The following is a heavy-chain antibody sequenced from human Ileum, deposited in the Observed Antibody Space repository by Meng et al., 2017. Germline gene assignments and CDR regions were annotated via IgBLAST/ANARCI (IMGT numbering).Heavy chain of an antibody. CDR2: VYHSGST. Sequence: QVQPQESGPGLVKPSETLSLTCAVSGGSIESNNWWTWIRQPPGQGLEWIGEVYHSGSTHYNPSLQSRVTISIDNSKNRFSLSLNSVTAADTAIYYCARADYVRYFDLWGRGTLVTVSS. V-gene: IGHV4-4*02. CDR1: GGSIESNNW. J-gene: IGHJ2*01. CDR3: ARADYVRYFDL. D-gene: IGHD3-10*02.